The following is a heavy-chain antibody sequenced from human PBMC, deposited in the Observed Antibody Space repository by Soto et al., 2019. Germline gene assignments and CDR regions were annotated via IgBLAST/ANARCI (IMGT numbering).Heavy chain of an antibody. D-gene: IGHD3-10*01. CDR2: ISSSSSTI. Sequence: EVQLVESGGGLVQPGGSLRLSCAASGFTFSSYSMNWVRQAPGKGLEWVSYISSSSSTIYYADSVKGRFTISRDNAKNSLYLQMNSLRAEDTAVYYCARASPGLWFGGTEYWGQGTMVTFSS. CDR1: GFTFSSYS. CDR3: ARASPGLWFGGTEY. V-gene: IGHV3-48*01. J-gene: IGHJ3*01.